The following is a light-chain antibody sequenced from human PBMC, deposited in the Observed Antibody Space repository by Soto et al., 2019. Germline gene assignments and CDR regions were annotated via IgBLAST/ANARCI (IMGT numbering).Light chain of an antibody. Sequence: EIVMTQSPDTLSVSPGERATLSCRASQSVSSYLAWYQQKPGQAPRLLIYDASNRATGIPARFSGSGSGTDFTLTISSLEPEDFAVYYCQQRSNWPSITFGQGTRLEI. CDR1: QSVSSY. CDR3: QQRSNWPSIT. CDR2: DAS. V-gene: IGKV3-11*01. J-gene: IGKJ5*01.